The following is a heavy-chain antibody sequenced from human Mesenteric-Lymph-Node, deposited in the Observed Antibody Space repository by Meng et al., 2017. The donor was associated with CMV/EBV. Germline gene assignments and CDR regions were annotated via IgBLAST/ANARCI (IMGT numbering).Heavy chain of an antibody. D-gene: IGHD3-3*01. CDR1: GFTVSTPY. J-gene: IGHJ6*02. CDR2: IFSGGKT. CDR3: ARGKPSTVFGVVKPEFWYYSMDV. Sequence: GESLKISCEASGFTVSTPYMNWVRQAPGKGLEWVSVIFSGGKTYYAGSVRGRFTISRDNSRNTFYLQMTRLSTEDTAVYHCARGKPSTVFGVVKPEFWYYSMDVWGQGTTVTVSS. V-gene: IGHV3-66*02.